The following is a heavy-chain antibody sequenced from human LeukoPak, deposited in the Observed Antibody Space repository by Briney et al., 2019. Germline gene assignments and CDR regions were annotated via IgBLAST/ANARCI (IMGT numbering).Heavy chain of an antibody. CDR2: IYYSGST. CDR3: ARRVAARPSWFDP. V-gene: IGHV4-39*01. J-gene: IGHJ5*02. D-gene: IGHD6-6*01. CDR1: GGSISSSSYY. Sequence: SETLSLTCTVSGGSISSSSYYWGWIRQPPGKGLEWIGSIYYSGSTYYNPSLKSRVTISVDTSKNQFSLKLSSVTAADTAVNYCARRVAARPSWFDPWGQGTLVTVSS.